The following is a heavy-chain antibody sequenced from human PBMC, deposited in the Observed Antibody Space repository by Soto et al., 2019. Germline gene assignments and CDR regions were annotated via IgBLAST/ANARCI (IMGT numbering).Heavy chain of an antibody. CDR2: VYYRGRS. D-gene: IGHD4-17*01. CDR1: GGSVTNSSYY. Sequence: SETLPLTCTVSGGSVTNSSYYWGWIRQSPWKGLEWIGSVYYRGRSYSKSSVKSRVTISGDTSKNRFSLSLNSVTASDTAVYFCVSQRTTVPTQAYFDYWGPGALVTVSS. J-gene: IGHJ4*02. V-gene: IGHV4-39*01. CDR3: VSQRTTVPTQAYFDY.